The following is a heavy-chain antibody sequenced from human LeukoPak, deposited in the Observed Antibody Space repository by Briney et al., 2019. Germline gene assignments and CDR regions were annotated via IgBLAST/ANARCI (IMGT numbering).Heavy chain of an antibody. D-gene: IGHD6-6*01. CDR2: IHNSGGT. Sequence: PSETLSLTCTVSGGSISSYYWSWIRQPPGKGLEWIGYIHNSGGTNYNPSLRSRATISIDTSKNQLSLTVNSVTAADTAVYYCASQVAGSSSQNWGQGTQVSVSS. CDR3: ASQVAGSSSQN. J-gene: IGHJ4*02. CDR1: GGSISSYY. V-gene: IGHV4-59*01.